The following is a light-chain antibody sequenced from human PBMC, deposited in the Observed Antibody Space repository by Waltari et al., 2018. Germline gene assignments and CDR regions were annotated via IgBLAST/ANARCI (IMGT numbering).Light chain of an antibody. J-gene: IGKJ1*01. CDR1: QRVSSS. V-gene: IGKV3-20*01. Sequence: CRARQRVSSSLSWYQQKPGRAHRLLIYGASSRATGVPDRFSGSGSGTDFSLTISRLEPEDFAVYYGQHYVRLPVSFGQGTKVEIK. CDR3: QHYVRLPVS. CDR2: GAS.